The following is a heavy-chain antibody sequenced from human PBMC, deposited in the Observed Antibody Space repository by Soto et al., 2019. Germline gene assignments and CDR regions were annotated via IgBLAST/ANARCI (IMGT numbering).Heavy chain of an antibody. J-gene: IGHJ6*02. D-gene: IGHD2-2*03. V-gene: IGHV5-51*01. Sequence: PGESLKISGKGSGYSFTSYWIGWVRQMPGKGLEWMGIIYPGDSDTRYSPSFQGQVTISADKSISTAYLQWSSLKASDTAMYYCARPAGYCSSTSCYDYYYYYGMDVWGQGTTVTVSS. CDR2: IYPGDSDT. CDR1: GYSFTSYW. CDR3: ARPAGYCSSTSCYDYYYYYGMDV.